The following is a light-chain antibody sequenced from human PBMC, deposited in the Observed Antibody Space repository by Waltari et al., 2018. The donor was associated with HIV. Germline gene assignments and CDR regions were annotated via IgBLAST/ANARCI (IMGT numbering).Light chain of an antibody. J-gene: IGKJ4*01. CDR2: WAS. CDR3: QQTYTIPPT. Sequence: IVMPQSPASLAVSLCELAPSHCTSSQNVFSSSNTRNDLSWYQQKAGQPPKLIIYWASSRQSGVPDRFSGSGSGTDFTLTISSLQAEDVAVYFCQQTYTIPPTFGGGTKVEIK. V-gene: IGKV4-1*01. CDR1: QNVFSSSNTRND.